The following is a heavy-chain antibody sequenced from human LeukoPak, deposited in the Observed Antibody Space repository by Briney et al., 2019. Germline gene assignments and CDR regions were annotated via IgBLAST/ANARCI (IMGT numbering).Heavy chain of an antibody. CDR2: IYYSGST. Sequence: PSETLSLTCTVSGGSVSSGSYYWSWIRQPPGKGLEWIAYIYYSGSTNYNPSLKNRVTISVDASKNQSSLKLTSVTAADTAVYYCARSLITVAGATAGFDFWGQGTLVTVSS. CDR3: ARSLITVAGATAGFDF. J-gene: IGHJ4*02. V-gene: IGHV4-61*01. D-gene: IGHD6-19*01. CDR1: GGSVSSGSYY.